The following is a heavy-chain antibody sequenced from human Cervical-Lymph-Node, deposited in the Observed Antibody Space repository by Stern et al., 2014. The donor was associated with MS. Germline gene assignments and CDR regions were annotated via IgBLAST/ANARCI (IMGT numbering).Heavy chain of an antibody. CDR1: GHTFNSHA. V-gene: IGHV1-18*01. Sequence: VQLVESGAEVKKPGASVKVSCKASGHTFNSHAITWVRQVPGQGLAWVGGINSYNGNTNYAQKLQGRVTMTSDTSTSTAYMELRSLRFDDTAVYYCATDMGFEAAAHDYWGQGTLVTVSS. CDR3: ATDMGFEAAAHDY. J-gene: IGHJ4*02. D-gene: IGHD6-13*01. CDR2: INSYNGNT.